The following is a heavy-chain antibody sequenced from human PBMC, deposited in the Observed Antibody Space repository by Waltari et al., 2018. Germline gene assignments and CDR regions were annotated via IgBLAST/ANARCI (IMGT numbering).Heavy chain of an antibody. CDR3: ARGDGTGKYGY. Sequence: QVQLQQWGAGLLKPSETLSLTCAVYGGSFRGYYWSWIRQPPGKGLEWVGKTTDRERTNDNPSLKSRISISVDTSKNQFSLTVFSVTAADAAVYYCARGDGTGKYGYWGQGTRVTVSS. CDR2: TTDRERT. V-gene: IGHV4-34*02. J-gene: IGHJ4*02. D-gene: IGHD1-1*01. CDR1: GGSFRGYY.